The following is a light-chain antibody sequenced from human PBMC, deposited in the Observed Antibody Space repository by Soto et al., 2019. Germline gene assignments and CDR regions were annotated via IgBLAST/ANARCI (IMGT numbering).Light chain of an antibody. CDR3: QKYNSAPWT. CDR2: AAS. J-gene: IGKJ1*01. Sequence: DIQMTQSPSSLSASVGDRVTITCRASQGISNYLAWYQQKPGKVPKLLIYAASTLQSGVPSRFSGSGSGTYFTLTISSLPPEDVATYYCQKYNSAPWTFGQGTKVEIK. CDR1: QGISNY. V-gene: IGKV1-27*01.